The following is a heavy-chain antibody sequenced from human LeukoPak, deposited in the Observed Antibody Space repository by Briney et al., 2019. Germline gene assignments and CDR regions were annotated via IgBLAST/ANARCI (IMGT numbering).Heavy chain of an antibody. Sequence: SETLSLTCAVPGYSISSGYSWGWIRQPPGKGLEWIGSIYPSGSTYYNPSLKSRVTISIDTSNNHFSLKLSSVTAADTAVYYCARDFWKYSCGWSVDYWGQGILVTVSS. J-gene: IGHJ4*02. CDR1: GYSISSGYS. D-gene: IGHD6-19*01. CDR2: IYPSGST. V-gene: IGHV4-38-2*02. CDR3: ARDFWKYSCGWSVDY.